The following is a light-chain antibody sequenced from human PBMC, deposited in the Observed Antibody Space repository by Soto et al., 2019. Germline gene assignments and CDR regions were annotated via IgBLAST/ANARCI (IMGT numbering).Light chain of an antibody. CDR3: QQYSNWPYT. J-gene: IGKJ2*01. V-gene: IGKV3-11*01. CDR2: DAS. Sequence: EIVLTQSPASLSLSPGERATLSCRASQSISSYLAWYQQKPGQAPRLLIYDASNRATGIPARFSGSGSGTDFTLTITSLEPEDSAVYYCQQYSNWPYTFGQGTKLEIK. CDR1: QSISSY.